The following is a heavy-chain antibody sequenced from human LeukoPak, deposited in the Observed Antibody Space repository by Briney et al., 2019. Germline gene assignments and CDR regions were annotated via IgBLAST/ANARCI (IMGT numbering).Heavy chain of an antibody. V-gene: IGHV4-39*01. CDR3: ARPGNWNYRWDY. Sequence: PSETLSLTCTVSGGSISSSNYYWGWIRQPPGKGLEWIGSIYYTGSTYYNPSLKSRVIISVDTSKNQFSLKVSPVTAADTAVYYCARPGNWNYRWDYWSQGILVTVSS. CDR2: IYYTGST. J-gene: IGHJ4*02. CDR1: GGSISSSNYY. D-gene: IGHD1-7*01.